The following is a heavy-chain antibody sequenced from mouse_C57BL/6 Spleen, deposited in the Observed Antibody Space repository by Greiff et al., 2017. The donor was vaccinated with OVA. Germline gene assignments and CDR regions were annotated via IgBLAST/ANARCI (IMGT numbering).Heavy chain of an antibody. CDR3: ARKGIVAHYYAMDY. CDR2: IDPSDSET. J-gene: IGHJ4*01. Sequence: QVQLKQPGAELVRPGSSVKLSCKASGYTFTSYWMHWVKQRPIQGLEWIGNIDPSDSETHYNQKFKDKATLTVDKSSSTAYMQLSSLTSEDSAVYYCARKGIVAHYYAMDYWGQGTSVTVSS. D-gene: IGHD1-1*01. V-gene: IGHV1-52*01. CDR1: GYTFTSYW.